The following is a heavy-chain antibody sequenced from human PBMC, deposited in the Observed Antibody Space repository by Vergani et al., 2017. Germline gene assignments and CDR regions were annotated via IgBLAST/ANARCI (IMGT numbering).Heavy chain of an antibody. Sequence: QVQLQQWGAGLLKPSETLSLTCAVYGGSFSGYYWSWIRQPPGKGLEWIGEINHSGSTNYNPSLKSRVTISVDTSKNQFSLKLSSVTAADTAVYYCAREYSSRNFDYWGQGTLVTVSS. D-gene: IGHD6-13*01. CDR2: INHSGST. J-gene: IGHJ4*02. CDR3: AREYSSRNFDY. CDR1: GGSFSGYY. V-gene: IGHV4-34*01.